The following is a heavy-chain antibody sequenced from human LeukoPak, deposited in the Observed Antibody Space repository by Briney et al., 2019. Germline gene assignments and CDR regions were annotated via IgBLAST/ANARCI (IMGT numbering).Heavy chain of an antibody. CDR1: GFTVSSNY. Sequence: GGSLRLSCAASGFTVSSNYMSWVRQAPGKGLEWVSVIYSGGSTYYADSVKGRFTISRDNSKNTLYLQMNSLRAEDTAVYYCARSPRWIQLRVPWLHPFDPWGQGTLVTVSS. CDR2: IYSGGST. CDR3: ARSPRWIQLRVPWLHPFDP. J-gene: IGHJ5*02. D-gene: IGHD5-18*01. V-gene: IGHV3-53*01.